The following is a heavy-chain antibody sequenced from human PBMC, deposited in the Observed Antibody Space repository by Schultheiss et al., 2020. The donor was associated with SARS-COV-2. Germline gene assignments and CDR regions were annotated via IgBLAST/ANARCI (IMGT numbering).Heavy chain of an antibody. CDR3: ARGWRYFDY. Sequence: GGSLRLSCAASGFTFSSYEMNWVRQAPGKGLEWVAVISYDGSNKYYADSVKGRFTISRDNSKNTLYLQMNSLRDEDTAVYYCARGWRYFDYWGQGTLVTVAS. V-gene: IGHV3-30-3*01. J-gene: IGHJ4*02. CDR1: GFTFSSYE. D-gene: IGHD5-24*01. CDR2: ISYDGSNK.